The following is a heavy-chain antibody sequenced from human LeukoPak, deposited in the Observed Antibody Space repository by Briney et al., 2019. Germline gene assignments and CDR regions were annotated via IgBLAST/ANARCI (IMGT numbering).Heavy chain of an antibody. CDR3: ARDVAGTAEPFDY. J-gene: IGHJ4*02. Sequence: GASVKVSCKASGYTFTGYYMHWVRQAPGQGLEWMGWINPNSGGTNYAQKFRGRVTMTRDTSISTAYMELSRLRSDDTAVYYCARDVAGTAEPFDYWGQGTLVTVSS. CDR2: INPNSGGT. CDR1: GYTFTGYY. V-gene: IGHV1-2*02. D-gene: IGHD6-19*01.